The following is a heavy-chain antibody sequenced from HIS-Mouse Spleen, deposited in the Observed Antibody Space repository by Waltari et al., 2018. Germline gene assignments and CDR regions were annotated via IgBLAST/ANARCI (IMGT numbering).Heavy chain of an antibody. CDR3: ARDEKSYDFWSGYYLGGANWFDP. J-gene: IGHJ5*02. D-gene: IGHD3-3*01. CDR2: IYYSGST. Sequence: QLQLQESGPGLVKPSETLSLTCTVSGGSISSSSYYWGWIRQPPGKGLEGIGSIYYSGSTYYNPSLKSRVTISVDTSKNQFSLKLSSVTAADTAVYYCARDEKSYDFWSGYYLGGANWFDPWGQGTLVTVSS. CDR1: GGSISSSSYY. V-gene: IGHV4-39*07.